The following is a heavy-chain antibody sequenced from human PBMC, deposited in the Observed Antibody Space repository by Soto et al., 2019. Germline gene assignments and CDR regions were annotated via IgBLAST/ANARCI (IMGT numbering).Heavy chain of an antibody. D-gene: IGHD3-3*01. CDR1: GYTFTSYY. Sequence: GASVKVSCKASGYTFTSYYMHWVRQAPGQGLEWMGIINPSGGSTSYAQKFQGRVTMTRDTSTSTAYMELRSLRSDDTAVYYCARDHTIFGVSIDPWGQGTLVTVSS. CDR2: INPSGGST. CDR3: ARDHTIFGVSIDP. J-gene: IGHJ5*02. V-gene: IGHV1-46*01.